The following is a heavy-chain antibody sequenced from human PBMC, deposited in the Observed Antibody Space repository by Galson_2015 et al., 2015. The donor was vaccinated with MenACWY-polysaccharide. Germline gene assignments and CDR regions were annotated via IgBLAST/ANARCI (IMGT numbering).Heavy chain of an antibody. CDR1: GFTFSSYA. CDR2: ISYDGSNI. J-gene: IGHJ3*02. Sequence: SLRLSRAASGFTFSSYAMHWVRQAPGKGLEWVAVISYDGSNIYYADSVKGRFTISRDNSKNTLYLQMNGLRAEDTAVYYSWATYCSRTSCFGLKDALDIWGQGTTVTVSS. CDR3: WATYCSRTSCFGLKDALDI. D-gene: IGHD2-2*01. V-gene: IGHV3-30-3*01.